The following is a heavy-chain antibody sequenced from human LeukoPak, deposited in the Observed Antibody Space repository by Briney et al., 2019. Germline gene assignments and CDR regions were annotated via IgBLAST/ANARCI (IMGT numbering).Heavy chain of an antibody. D-gene: IGHD1-26*01. V-gene: IGHV3-53*01. CDR2: IYSDGNT. J-gene: IGHJ1*01. CDR1: GFTVSNNR. Sequence: GGSLRLSCAASGFTVSNNRLSWVRQAPGMGLEWVSTIYSDGNTYYPDSVKGRFTVSRDGSKNTLYLQLNSLRTEDTAIYYCVREREGSNSEHWGQGTLVTVSS. CDR3: VREREGSNSEH.